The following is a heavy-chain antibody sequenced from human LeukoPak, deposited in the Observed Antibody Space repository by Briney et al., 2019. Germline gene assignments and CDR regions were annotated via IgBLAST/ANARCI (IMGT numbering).Heavy chain of an antibody. Sequence: GESLKISCTGSGYSFTSYWIAWVRQMPGKGLELMGLIYPGDSDTTYSPSFQGQVTISADKSISTAYLQWSSLKASDTAMYYCARRMTRGVITSPFDSWGQGTLVSVSS. CDR2: IYPGDSDT. CDR3: ARRMTRGVITSPFDS. D-gene: IGHD3-10*01. J-gene: IGHJ4*02. CDR1: GYSFTSYW. V-gene: IGHV5-51*01.